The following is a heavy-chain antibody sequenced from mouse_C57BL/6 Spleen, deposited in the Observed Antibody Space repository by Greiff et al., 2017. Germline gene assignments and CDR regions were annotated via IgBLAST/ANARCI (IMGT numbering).Heavy chain of an antibody. V-gene: IGHV1-76*01. J-gene: IGHJ2*01. CDR2: IYPGSGNT. Sequence: VMLVESGAELVRPGASVKLSCKASGYTFTDYYINWVKQRPGQGLEWIARIYPGSGNTYYNEKFKGKATLTAEKSSSTAYMQLSSLTSEDSAVYFCARYYGSSTYYFDYWGQGTTLTVSS. D-gene: IGHD1-1*01. CDR3: ARYYGSSTYYFDY. CDR1: GYTFTDYY.